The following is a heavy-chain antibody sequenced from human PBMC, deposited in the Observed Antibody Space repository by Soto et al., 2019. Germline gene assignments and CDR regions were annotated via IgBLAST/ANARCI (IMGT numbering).Heavy chain of an antibody. Sequence: GGSLRLSCAASGFTFSSYAMSWVRQAPGKGLEWVSAISGSGGSTYYADSVKGRFTISRDNSKNTLYLQMNSLRAEDTAVYYCAKGWYYDFWSGYYTANWFDPWGQGTLVTVSS. CDR2: ISGSGGST. CDR3: AKGWYYDFWSGYYTANWFDP. D-gene: IGHD3-3*01. V-gene: IGHV3-23*01. J-gene: IGHJ5*02. CDR1: GFTFSSYA.